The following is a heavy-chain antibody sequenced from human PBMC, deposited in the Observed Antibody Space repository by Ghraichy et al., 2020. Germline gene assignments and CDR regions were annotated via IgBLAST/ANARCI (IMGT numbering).Heavy chain of an antibody. D-gene: IGHD1-7*01. Sequence: SVKVSCKASGGTFSSYAISWVRQAPGQGLEWMGGIIPIFGTANYAQKFQGRVTITADKSTSTAYMELSSLRSEDTAVYYCARGLADNWNYVEDYYYYGMDVWGQGTTVTVSS. CDR2: IIPIFGTA. V-gene: IGHV1-69*06. CDR3: ARGLADNWNYVEDYYYYGMDV. CDR1: GGTFSSYA. J-gene: IGHJ6*02.